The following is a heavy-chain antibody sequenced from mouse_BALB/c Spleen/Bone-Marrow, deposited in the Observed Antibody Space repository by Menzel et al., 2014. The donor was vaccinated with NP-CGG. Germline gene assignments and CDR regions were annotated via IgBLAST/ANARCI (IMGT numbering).Heavy chain of an antibody. V-gene: IGHV1-80*01. CDR1: GYEFSSYW. J-gene: IGHJ4*01. CDR2: IYPGDGDT. D-gene: IGHD2-1*01. CDR3: AGVYYGNLDY. Sequence: VQLQQSGAELVRPGSSVKISCKASGYEFSSYWMNWVKQRPGQGLEWIGQIYPGDGDTNYNGKFKGKATLTADKSSSTAYMQVSSLTSEDSAVYFCAGVYYGNLDYWGQGTSVTVSS.